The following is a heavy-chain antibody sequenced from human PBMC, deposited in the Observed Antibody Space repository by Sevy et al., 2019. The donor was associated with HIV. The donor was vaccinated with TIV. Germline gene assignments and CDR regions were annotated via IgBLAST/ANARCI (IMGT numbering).Heavy chain of an antibody. D-gene: IGHD6-13*01. CDR2: ISSNGGST. Sequence: GGSLRLSCSASGFTFSSYAMHWVRQAPGKGLEYVSAISSNGGSTYYADSVKGRFTISRDNSKNTLYLQMSSLRAEDTAVYYCVKERTGSSWYVCEFDYWGQGTLVTVSS. CDR1: GFTFSSYA. CDR3: VKERTGSSWYVCEFDY. V-gene: IGHV3-64D*06. J-gene: IGHJ4*02.